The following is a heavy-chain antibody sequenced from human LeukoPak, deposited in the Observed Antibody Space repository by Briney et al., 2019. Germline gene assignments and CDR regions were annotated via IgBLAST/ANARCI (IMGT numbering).Heavy chain of an antibody. CDR3: ARLAAADYYYYYYMDV. Sequence: ASVKVSCXASGGTFSSYAISWVRQAPGQGLEWMGGIIPIFGTANYAQKFQGRVTITADESTSTAYMELSSLRSEDTAVYYCARLAAADYYYYYYMDVWGKGTTVTVSS. CDR2: IIPIFGTA. CDR1: GGTFSSYA. V-gene: IGHV1-69*13. J-gene: IGHJ6*03. D-gene: IGHD6-13*01.